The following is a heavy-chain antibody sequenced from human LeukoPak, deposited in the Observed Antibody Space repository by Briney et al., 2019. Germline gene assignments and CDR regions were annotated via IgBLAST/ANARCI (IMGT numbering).Heavy chain of an antibody. CDR2: ISWNSGSI. Sequence: GGSLRLSCAASGFTFDDYAMHWVRQAPGKGLEWVSGISWNSGSIGYADSVKGRFTISRDNAKNSLYLQMNSLRAEDTALYYCAKDIGRGGELQSLDDFWAQGTLVTVSS. J-gene: IGHJ4*02. CDR3: AKDIGRGGELQSLDDF. CDR1: GFTFDDYA. D-gene: IGHD3-16*01. V-gene: IGHV3-9*01.